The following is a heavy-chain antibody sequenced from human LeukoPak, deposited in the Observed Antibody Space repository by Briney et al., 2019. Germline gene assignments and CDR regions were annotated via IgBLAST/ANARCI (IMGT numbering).Heavy chain of an antibody. D-gene: IGHD3-10*02. CDR3: AELGITMIGGV. CDR1: GFTFSGST. Sequence: GGSLRLSCAASGFTFSGSTMNWVRQAPGKGLEWVSFISTSSSYIYYADSVKGRFTISRDNAKNSLYLQMNSLRAEDTAVYYCAELGITMIGGVWGKGTTVTVSS. V-gene: IGHV3-21*01. J-gene: IGHJ6*04. CDR2: ISTSSSYI.